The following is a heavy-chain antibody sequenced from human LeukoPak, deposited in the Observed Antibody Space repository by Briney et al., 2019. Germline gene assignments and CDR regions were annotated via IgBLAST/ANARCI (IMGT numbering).Heavy chain of an antibody. V-gene: IGHV1-18*04. CDR2: ISAYNGNT. Sequence: ASVKVSCKASGYTFTSYGISWARQAPGQGLEWMGWISAYNGNTNYAQKLQGRVTMTTDTSTSTAYMELRSLRSDDTAVYYCARGLWFGEFIPNGMDVWGKGTTVTVSS. D-gene: IGHD3-10*01. CDR1: GYTFTSYG. J-gene: IGHJ6*04. CDR3: ARGLWFGEFIPNGMDV.